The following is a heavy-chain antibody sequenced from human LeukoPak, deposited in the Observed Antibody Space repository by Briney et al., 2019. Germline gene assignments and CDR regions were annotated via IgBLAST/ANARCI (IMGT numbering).Heavy chain of an antibody. V-gene: IGHV5-51*01. J-gene: IGHJ3*02. CDR1: GYRFITYW. CDR2: IYPGDSDT. D-gene: IGHD3-16*01. CDR3: ARPRWGTNDGFDI. Sequence: GESLQISCQGYGYRFITYWIGWVRPMPGKGLEWMGIIYPGDSDTTYSPSFQGQVTISVDKSISTAYLQWSSLKASDTAMYYCARPRWGTNDGFDIWGQGTMVTVSS.